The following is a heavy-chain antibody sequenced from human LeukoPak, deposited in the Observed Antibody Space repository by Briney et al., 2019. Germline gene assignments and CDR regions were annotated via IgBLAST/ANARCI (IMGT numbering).Heavy chain of an antibody. CDR2: ISYDGSNK. CDR3: ARDQADIVVVPAARDYYYYYGMDV. CDR1: GFTFSSYA. Sequence: GGSLRLSCAASGFTFSSYAMHWVREAPGKGLEGVAVISYDGSNKYYADSVKGGFTICRENSKYPLYLQMNSLRAEDTAAYYCARDQADIVVVPAARDYYYYYGMDVWGQGTTLTVSS. J-gene: IGHJ6*02. D-gene: IGHD2-2*01. V-gene: IGHV3-30-3*01.